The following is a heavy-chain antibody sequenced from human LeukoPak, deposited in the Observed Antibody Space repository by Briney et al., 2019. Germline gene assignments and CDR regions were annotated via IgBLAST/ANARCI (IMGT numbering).Heavy chain of an antibody. Sequence: SETLSLICAVYGGSFSGYYWSWIRQPPGKGLEWIGGINQSGSTNYNSSLKSRVTISADTSKNQFSLKLSSVTAADTAVYYCARHGRNIGHCSGGSCYRRAFDIWGQGTLVTVSS. V-gene: IGHV4-34*01. CDR3: ARHGRNIGHCSGGSCYRRAFDI. CDR2: INQSGST. D-gene: IGHD2-15*01. J-gene: IGHJ3*02. CDR1: GGSFSGYY.